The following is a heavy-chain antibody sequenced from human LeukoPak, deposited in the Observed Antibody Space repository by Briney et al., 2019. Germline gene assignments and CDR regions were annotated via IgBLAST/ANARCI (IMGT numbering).Heavy chain of an antibody. CDR3: ARDRDGVSFDF. V-gene: IGHV3-53*01. J-gene: IGHJ4*02. Sequence: GGSLRLSCATSGFTVRNNFMSWVRQAPGKGLEWVANMYSGGNTDYADSVKGRFTISKDSSRNTLYLQMNSLRVEDTALYYCARDRDGVSFDFWGRGTLVTVSS. CDR1: GFTVRNNF. CDR2: MYSGGNT. D-gene: IGHD3-3*01.